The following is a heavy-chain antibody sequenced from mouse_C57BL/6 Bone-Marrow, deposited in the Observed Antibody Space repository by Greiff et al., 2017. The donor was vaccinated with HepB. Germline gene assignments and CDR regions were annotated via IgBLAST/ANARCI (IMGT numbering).Heavy chain of an antibody. Sequence: VQLQQSGAELARPGASVKLSCKASGYTFTSYGISWVKQRTGQGLEWIGEIYPRSGNTYYNEKFKGKATLTADKSSSTAYMELRSLTSEDSAVYFCASHYGSSHYYAMDYWGQGTSVTVSS. V-gene: IGHV1-81*01. CDR1: GYTFTSYG. J-gene: IGHJ4*01. CDR2: IYPRSGNT. CDR3: ASHYGSSHYYAMDY. D-gene: IGHD1-1*01.